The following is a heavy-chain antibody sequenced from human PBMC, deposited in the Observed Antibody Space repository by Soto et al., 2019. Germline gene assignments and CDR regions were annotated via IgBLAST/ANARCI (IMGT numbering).Heavy chain of an antibody. J-gene: IGHJ5*02. D-gene: IGHD3-22*01. CDR1: GGTFGSDA. CDR2: IIPIFGTT. CDR3: ARHRTDRGYYTNWLDP. Sequence: SVKVSCKASGGTFGSDAITWVRQAPGQGLEWVGRIIPIFGTTNYAQNLQGRVTISADKSTLTSYMELHSLTSDDTALYYCARHRTDRGYYTNWLDPWGKGTQVTASS. V-gene: IGHV1-69*06.